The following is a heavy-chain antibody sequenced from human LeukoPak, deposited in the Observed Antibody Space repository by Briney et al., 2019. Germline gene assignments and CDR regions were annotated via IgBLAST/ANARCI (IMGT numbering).Heavy chain of an antibody. CDR2: IYSGGST. V-gene: IGHV3-53*04. J-gene: IGHJ4*02. CDR3: ARGGRFITSSFDY. D-gene: IGHD1-20*01. CDR1: GFTVSSNY. Sequence: GGSLRLSCAASGFTVSSNYMSWVRQAPGKGLEGVTVIYSGGSTYYADSVKGRFTISRHNSKNKLYLQMNSLRAEDTAVYYCARGGRFITSSFDYWGQGTLVTVSS.